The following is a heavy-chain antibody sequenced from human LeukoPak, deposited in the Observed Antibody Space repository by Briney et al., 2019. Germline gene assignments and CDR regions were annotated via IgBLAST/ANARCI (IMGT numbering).Heavy chain of an antibody. Sequence: GGSLRLSCVASGFPFSRHAMHWVRQAPGKGLEWVAFIRYDGSNKYYADSVKGRFTISRDNSKNTLYLQMNSLRAEDTAVYYCAKDGGLGYCSSTSCYPPPHYYYYYMDVWGKGTTVTISS. J-gene: IGHJ6*03. CDR1: GFPFSRHA. D-gene: IGHD2-2*01. CDR2: IRYDGSNK. V-gene: IGHV3-30*02. CDR3: AKDGGLGYCSSTSCYPPPHYYYYYMDV.